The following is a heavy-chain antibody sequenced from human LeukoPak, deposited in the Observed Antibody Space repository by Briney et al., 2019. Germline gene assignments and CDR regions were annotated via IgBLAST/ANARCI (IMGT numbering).Heavy chain of an antibody. J-gene: IGHJ5*02. CDR3: ARFSQGVFGWFDP. CDR1: GGSISSYY. CDR2: IYYSGRS. D-gene: IGHD3-10*01. V-gene: IGHV4-59*01. Sequence: SETLSLTCTVSGGSISSYYWSWIRQPPGKGLEWIGYIYYSGRSNSNPSLKSRVTISVDTSKNQVSLKLNSVTAADTAMYYCARFSQGVFGWFDPWGHGTLVTVSS.